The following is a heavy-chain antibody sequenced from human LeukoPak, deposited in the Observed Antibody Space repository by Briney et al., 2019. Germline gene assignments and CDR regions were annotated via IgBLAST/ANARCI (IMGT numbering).Heavy chain of an antibody. V-gene: IGHV3-64D*06. CDR1: GFTFSTYV. CDR2: ISSNGDNT. CDR3: VRGTGY. J-gene: IGHJ4*02. Sequence: GGSPRLSCSVSGFTFSTYVMHWARQAPGKGLEYVSAISSNGDNTYYADSVKGRFTISRDNSKNTLYLQMSSLRADDTAVYYCVRGTGYWGQGTLVTVSS.